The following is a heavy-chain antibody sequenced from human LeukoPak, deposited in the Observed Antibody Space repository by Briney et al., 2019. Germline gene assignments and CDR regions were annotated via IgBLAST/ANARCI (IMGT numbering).Heavy chain of an antibody. Sequence: GGSLRLSCAASGFTFSSYAMHWVRQAPGKGLEWVAVISYDGSNKYYADSVKGRFTISRDNSKNTLYLQMNSLRAEDTAVYYCARDGDIVVVPAAIRFDYWGQGTLVTVSS. CDR3: ARDGDIVVVPAAIRFDY. CDR1: GFTFSSYA. CDR2: ISYDGSNK. V-gene: IGHV3-30-3*01. J-gene: IGHJ4*02. D-gene: IGHD2-2*02.